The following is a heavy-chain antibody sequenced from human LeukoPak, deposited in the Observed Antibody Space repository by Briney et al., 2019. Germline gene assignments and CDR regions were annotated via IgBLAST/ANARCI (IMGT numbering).Heavy chain of an antibody. Sequence: SETLSLTCTVSGGSISSGDYYWSWIRQHPGKGLEWIGYIYYSGSTYYNPSLKSRVTISVDTSKNQFSLKLSSVTAADTAVYYCARVTGGSGSYYSPLHYYFDYWGQGTLVTVSS. J-gene: IGHJ4*02. V-gene: IGHV4-30-4*08. D-gene: IGHD3-10*01. CDR3: ARVTGGSGSYYSPLHYYFDY. CDR2: IYYSGST. CDR1: GGSISSGDYY.